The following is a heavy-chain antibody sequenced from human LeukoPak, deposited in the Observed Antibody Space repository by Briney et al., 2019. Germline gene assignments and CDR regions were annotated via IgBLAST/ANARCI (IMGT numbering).Heavy chain of an antibody. J-gene: IGHJ6*03. CDR3: ARGGIPTGPYYYFYYMDV. CDR1: GFTFSNYA. CDR2: SGTASDP. Sequence: GGSLRLSCAASGFTFSNYAMNWVRQAPGKGLEWVSSSGTASDPYYADSVRGRFTVSRDNSRNTLYLQMNSLRGEDAAVYSCARGGIPTGPYYYFYYMDVWGKGTAVTVSS. V-gene: IGHV3-23*01. D-gene: IGHD3-10*01.